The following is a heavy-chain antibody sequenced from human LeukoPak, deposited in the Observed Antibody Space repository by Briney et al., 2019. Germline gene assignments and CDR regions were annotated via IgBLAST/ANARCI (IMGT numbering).Heavy chain of an antibody. V-gene: IGHV4-59*08. J-gene: IGHJ3*02. CDR2: IYYSGST. D-gene: IGHD2-21*02. Sequence: SETLSLTCTVSGGSISSYYWSWIRQPPGKGLEWIGYIYYSGSTNYNPSLKSRVTISVDTSKNQFSLKLSSVTAADTAVYYCARHIVVVTANAFDIWGQGTVVTVSS. CDR3: ARHIVVVTANAFDI. CDR1: GGSISSYY.